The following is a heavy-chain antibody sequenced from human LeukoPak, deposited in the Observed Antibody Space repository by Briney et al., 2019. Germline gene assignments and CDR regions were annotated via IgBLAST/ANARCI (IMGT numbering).Heavy chain of an antibody. CDR2: IHSDVSSK. CDR3: GYFGSGSSYTPDS. Sequence: GESLRLSCAASGFSFSSYGMHWVRQAPGKGLEWVAYIHSDVSSKYYADSVKGRFTISRDNSKNMLNLQMNSLRTGDTAVYYCGYFGSGSSYTPDSWGQGTLVTVSS. CDR1: GFSFSSYG. V-gene: IGHV3-30*02. J-gene: IGHJ5*01. D-gene: IGHD3-10*01.